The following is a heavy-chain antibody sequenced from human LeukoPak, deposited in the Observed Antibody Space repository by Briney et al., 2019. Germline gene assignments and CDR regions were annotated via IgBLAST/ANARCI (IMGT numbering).Heavy chain of an antibody. J-gene: IGHJ5*02. CDR3: ARHHWGQNWFDP. Sequence: SETLSLTCTVSGGSISSGSYYWSWIRQPAGKGLEWIGRIYTSGSTNYNPSLKSRVTISVDTSKNQFSLKLSSVTAADTAVYYCARHHWGQNWFDPWGQGTLVTVSS. CDR2: IYTSGST. D-gene: IGHD3-16*01. V-gene: IGHV4-61*02. CDR1: GGSISSGSYY.